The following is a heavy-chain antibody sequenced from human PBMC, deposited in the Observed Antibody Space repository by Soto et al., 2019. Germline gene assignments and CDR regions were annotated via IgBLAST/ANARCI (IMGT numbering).Heavy chain of an antibody. J-gene: IGHJ6*02. Sequence: LRLSCAASGFTFSSYSMNWVRQAPGKGLEWVSYISSSSSTIYYADSVKGRFTISRDNAKNSLYLQMNSLRDEDTAVYYCARGYYDFWSGYYSPAPGYGMDVWGQGTTVTVSS. CDR2: ISSSSSTI. CDR3: ARGYYDFWSGYYSPAPGYGMDV. CDR1: GFTFSSYS. V-gene: IGHV3-48*02. D-gene: IGHD3-3*01.